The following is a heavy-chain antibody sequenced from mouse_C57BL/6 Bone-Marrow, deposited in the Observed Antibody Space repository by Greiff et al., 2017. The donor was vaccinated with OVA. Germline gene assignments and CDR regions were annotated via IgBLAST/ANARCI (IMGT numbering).Heavy chain of an antibody. Sequence: VQLQQSGPELVKPGASVKISCKASGYTFTDYYINWVKQRPGQGLEWIGWIFPGSGSTYYNEKFKGKATLTVDKSYSTAYMLLSSLTSEDSAVYFCAREGYYGSRGFAYWGQGTLVTVSA. D-gene: IGHD1-1*01. CDR1: GYTFTDYY. CDR3: AREGYYGSRGFAY. CDR2: IFPGSGST. V-gene: IGHV1-75*01. J-gene: IGHJ3*01.